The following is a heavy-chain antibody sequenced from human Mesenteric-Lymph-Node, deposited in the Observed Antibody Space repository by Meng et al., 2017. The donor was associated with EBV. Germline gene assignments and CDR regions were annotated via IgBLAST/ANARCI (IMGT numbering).Heavy chain of an antibody. V-gene: IGHV4-34*01. CDR2: INHSGST. J-gene: IGHJ2*01. Sequence: HVQLQQLGAGLLKPSETLSLTCSVSGGSFRGYYWSWSRQPPGKGLEWMGEINHSGSTNYNPSLKSRVTISVATSKNQFSLKLSSVTAADTAVYYCARGPNYWYFDLWGRGTLVTVSS. CDR1: GGSFRGYY. CDR3: ARGPNYWYFDL.